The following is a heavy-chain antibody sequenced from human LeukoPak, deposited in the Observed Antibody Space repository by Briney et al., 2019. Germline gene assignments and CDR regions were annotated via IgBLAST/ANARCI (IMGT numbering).Heavy chain of an antibody. D-gene: IGHD2-2*02. CDR2: ISYDGSNK. V-gene: IGHV3-30*01. J-gene: IGHJ4*02. CDR1: GFTFSSYA. Sequence: GRFLRLSCAASGFTFSSYAMHWVRQAPGKGLEWVAVISYDGSNKYYADSVKGRFTISRDNSKNTLYLQMNSLRAEDTAVYYCASPYCSSTSCYTEYYFDYWGQGTLVTVSS. CDR3: ASPYCSSTSCYTEYYFDY.